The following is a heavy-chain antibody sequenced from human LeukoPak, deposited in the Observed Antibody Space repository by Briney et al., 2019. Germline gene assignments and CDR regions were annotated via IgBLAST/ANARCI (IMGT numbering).Heavy chain of an antibody. CDR2: IIGSGDLI. Sequence: PGGPLRLSCAASGFTFSSYSMNWVRQAPGKGRGWVSFIIGSGDLIYYADSVTGRFTISRDNAKNSLYLQMNSLRDDDTAVYYCARVRGATLSYHYFDYWGQGALVTVSS. D-gene: IGHD1-26*01. J-gene: IGHJ4*02. CDR3: ARVRGATLSYHYFDY. V-gene: IGHV3-48*02. CDR1: GFTFSSYS.